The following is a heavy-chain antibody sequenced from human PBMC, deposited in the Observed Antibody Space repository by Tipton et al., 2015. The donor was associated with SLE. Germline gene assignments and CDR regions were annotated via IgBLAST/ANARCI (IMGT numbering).Heavy chain of an antibody. CDR2: IYSSGST. J-gene: IGHJ5*02. Sequence: TLSLTCTVSGGSISSGSYYWSWIRQPAGEGLEWIGHIYSSGSTNYNPSLKSRVTMSVDTSKNQFSLKLSSVTAADTAVYFCARHVCSSCFFDPWGQGALVTVSS. D-gene: IGHD6-13*01. CDR3: ARHVCSSCFFDP. CDR1: GGSISSGSYY. V-gene: IGHV4-61*09.